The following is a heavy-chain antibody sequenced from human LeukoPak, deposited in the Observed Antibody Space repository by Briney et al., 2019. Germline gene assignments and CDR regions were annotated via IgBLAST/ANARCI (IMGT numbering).Heavy chain of an antibody. V-gene: IGHV3-11*01. CDR2: VSSSGSTI. CDR1: GLTFSDYY. D-gene: IGHD3-16*02. Sequence: GGSLTLSCAASGLTFSDYYMSWIRQPPGKGLEWVSYVSSSGSTIYYADSTKGRFTISRDNAKNSLYLQMNSLRAEDTAVYYCARTSTVVGRDYWGQGTLVTVSS. CDR3: ARTSTVVGRDY. J-gene: IGHJ4*02.